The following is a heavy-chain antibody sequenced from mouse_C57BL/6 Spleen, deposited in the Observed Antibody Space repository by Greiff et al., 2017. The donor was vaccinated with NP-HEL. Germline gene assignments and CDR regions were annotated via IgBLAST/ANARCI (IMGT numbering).Heavy chain of an antibody. Sequence: VQLQQSVAELVRPGASVKLSCTASGFTIKNTYMHWVKQRPEQGLEWIGRIDPANGNTKYAPKFQGKATITADTSSNTAYLQLSSLTSEDTAIYYCAATTVVAHWYFDVWGTGTTVTVSS. V-gene: IGHV14-3*01. CDR3: AATTVVAHWYFDV. J-gene: IGHJ1*03. CDR2: IDPANGNT. CDR1: GFTIKNTY. D-gene: IGHD1-1*01.